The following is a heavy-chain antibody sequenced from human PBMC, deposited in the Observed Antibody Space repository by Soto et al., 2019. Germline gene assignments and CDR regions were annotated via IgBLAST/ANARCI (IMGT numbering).Heavy chain of an antibody. CDR3: ARDLLRGGSSPPDYYYYGMDV. J-gene: IGHJ6*02. V-gene: IGHV3-13*01. CDR1: GFTFSSYD. Sequence: GGSLRLSCAASGFTFSSYDMHWVRQATGKGLEWVSAIGTAGDTYYPGSVKGRFTISRENAKNSLYLQMNSLRAEDTAVYYCARDLLRGGSSPPDYYYYGMDVWGQGTTVTVSS. CDR2: IGTAGDT. D-gene: IGHD2-15*01.